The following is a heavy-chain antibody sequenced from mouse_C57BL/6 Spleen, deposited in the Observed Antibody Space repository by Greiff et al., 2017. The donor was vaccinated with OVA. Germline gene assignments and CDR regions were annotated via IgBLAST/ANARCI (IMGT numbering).Heavy chain of an antibody. J-gene: IGHJ1*03. V-gene: IGHV5-9-1*02. CDR2: ISSGGDYI. D-gene: IGHD2-4*01. CDR1: GFTFSSYA. Sequence: EVHLVESGEGLVKPGGSLKLSCAASGFTFSSYAMSWVRQTPEKRLEWVAYISSGGDYIYYADTVKGRVTISRDNARNTLYLQMSSLKSEDTAMYYCTRAYDYDEGYFDVWGTGTTVTVSS. CDR3: TRAYDYDEGYFDV.